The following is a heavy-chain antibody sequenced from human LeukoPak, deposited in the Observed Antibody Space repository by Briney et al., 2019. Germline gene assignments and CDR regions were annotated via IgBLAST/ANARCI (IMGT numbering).Heavy chain of an antibody. CDR1: GYIFSNYW. D-gene: IGHD6-19*01. Sequence: RGESLKISCKGSGYIFSNYWIAWVRQMPGKGLEWMGIIYPDDSDTRYSPSFQGQVTFSADRSLSTAYLQWSSLKASDTAMYYCASYTGYSSGWLDYWGQGTLVTVSS. CDR3: ASYTGYSSGWLDY. J-gene: IGHJ4*02. V-gene: IGHV5-51*01. CDR2: IYPDDSDT.